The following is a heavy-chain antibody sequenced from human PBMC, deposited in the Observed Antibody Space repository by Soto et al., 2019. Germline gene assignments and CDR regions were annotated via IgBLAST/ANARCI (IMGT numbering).Heavy chain of an antibody. CDR1: AFTFSTCV. D-gene: IGHD3-22*01. Sequence: EVQLVESGGGLVKPGGSLRLSCAASAFTFSTCVMHWVRQAAGKGLEWVSSISPTGSHIYQADSVRGRFSISRDNAKNSLSLQMNSLRAEDTAVYYCARVTLDSRGYYSNTFDYWGQGTLVTVSS. CDR2: ISPTGSHI. J-gene: IGHJ4*02. CDR3: ARVTLDSRGYYSNTFDY. V-gene: IGHV3-21*01.